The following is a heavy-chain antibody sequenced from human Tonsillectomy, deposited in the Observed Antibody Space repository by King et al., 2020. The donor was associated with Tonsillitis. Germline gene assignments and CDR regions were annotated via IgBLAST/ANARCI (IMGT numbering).Heavy chain of an antibody. V-gene: IGHV3-23*04. CDR1: GFTFSSYA. CDR3: SKEPYDCSGYYLDY. J-gene: IGHJ4*02. CDR2: ISGSGGST. D-gene: IGHD3-22*01. Sequence: VQLVESGGGLVQPGGSLRLSCAASGFTFSSYAMNWVRQAPGKGLEWVSTISGSGGSTYYADSVKGRFTISTDNSKNTLYLQMNSLRTEDTAVYFWSKEPYDCSGYYLDYWGQGTLVTVSS.